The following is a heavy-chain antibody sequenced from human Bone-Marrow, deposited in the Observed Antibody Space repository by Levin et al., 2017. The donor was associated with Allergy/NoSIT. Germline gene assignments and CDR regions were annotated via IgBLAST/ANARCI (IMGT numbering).Heavy chain of an antibody. D-gene: IGHD3-10*01. CDR1: GGSFSGYY. V-gene: IGHV4-34*01. CDR3: AREGGSGSYYTKEPFDY. CDR2: INHSGST. Sequence: SETLSLTCAVYGGSFSGYYWSWIRQPPGKGLEWIGEINHSGSTNYNPSLKSRVTISVDTSKNQFSLKLSSVTAADTAVYYCAREGGSGSYYTKEPFDYWGQGTLVTVSS. J-gene: IGHJ4*02.